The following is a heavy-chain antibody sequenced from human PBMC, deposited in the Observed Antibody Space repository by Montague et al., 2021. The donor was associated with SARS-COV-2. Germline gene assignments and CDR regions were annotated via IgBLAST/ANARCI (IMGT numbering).Heavy chain of an antibody. J-gene: IGHJ2*01. V-gene: IGHV4-39*01. Sequence: SETLSLTCTVSSGSISNDIYYWGWIRQPPGKGPEWFGGSRYGGTSYYNPSLKSRVTISIDTSKNQCSLKMTAVTAADTAVYFCARQDIQLRFDLWGRGTLVTVSS. CDR3: ARQDIQLRFDL. CDR2: SRYGGTS. D-gene: IGHD1-1*01. CDR1: SGSISNDIYY.